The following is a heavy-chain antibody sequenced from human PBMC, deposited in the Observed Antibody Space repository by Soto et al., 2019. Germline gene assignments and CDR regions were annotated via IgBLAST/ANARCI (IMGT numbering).Heavy chain of an antibody. CDR1: GFTFSDYY. V-gene: IGHV3-11*01. Sequence: SLRLSCAASGFTFSDYYMSWIRQAPGKGLEWVSYISSSGSTIYYADSVKGRFTISRDNAKNSLYLQMNSLRAEDTAVYYCARDLEYSSSSVGYWGQGTLVTAPQ. D-gene: IGHD6-6*01. J-gene: IGHJ4*02. CDR2: ISSSGSTI. CDR3: ARDLEYSSSSVGY.